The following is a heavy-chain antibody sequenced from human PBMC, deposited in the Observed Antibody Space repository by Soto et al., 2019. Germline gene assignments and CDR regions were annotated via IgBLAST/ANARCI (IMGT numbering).Heavy chain of an antibody. V-gene: IGHV4-59*01. CDR1: GGSIGSYY. D-gene: IGHD5-18*01. CDR2: IYYSGST. J-gene: IGHJ4*02. CDR3: ARTVTAMAPLEY. Sequence: PSETLSLTCTVSGGSIGSYYWSWIRQPPGKGLEWIGCIYYSGSTNYNPSLKSRVTISVDTSKNQFSLKLSSVTAADTAVYYCARTVTAMAPLEYWGRGTLVTVSS.